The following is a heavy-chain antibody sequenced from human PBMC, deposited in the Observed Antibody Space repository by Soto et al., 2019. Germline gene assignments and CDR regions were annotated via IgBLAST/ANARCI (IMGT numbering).Heavy chain of an antibody. CDR1: GGTFSSPA. D-gene: IGHD6-13*01. CDR2: IVPIFGTA. V-gene: IGHV1-69*13. CDR3: ARGGTGYSSANWFDP. Sequence: SVTVSCTASGGTFSSPAISWVRQAPGHGLEWMGGIVPIFGTANYAQKFQGRVTITADESTSTAYMELSSLRYDDTAVYYCARGGTGYSSANWFDPWGQGTLVTVS. J-gene: IGHJ5*02.